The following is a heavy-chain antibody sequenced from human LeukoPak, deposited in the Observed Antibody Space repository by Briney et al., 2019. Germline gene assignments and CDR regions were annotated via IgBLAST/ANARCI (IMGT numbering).Heavy chain of an antibody. CDR1: GGSISSGDYY. CDR3: ARVGSVYCSSTSCFDY. Sequence: PSETLSLTCTVSGGSISSGDYYRSWIRQPPGKGLEWIGYIYYSGSTYYNPSLKSRVTISVDTSKNQFSLKLSSVTAADTAVYYCARVGSVYCSSTSCFDYWGQGTLVTVSS. D-gene: IGHD2-2*01. V-gene: IGHV4-30-4*08. CDR2: IYYSGST. J-gene: IGHJ4*02.